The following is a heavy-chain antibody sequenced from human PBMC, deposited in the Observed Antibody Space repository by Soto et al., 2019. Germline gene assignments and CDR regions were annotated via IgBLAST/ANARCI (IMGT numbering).Heavy chain of an antibody. Sequence: GGSLRLSCAASGFTFSSYAMHWVRQAPGKGLEWVALISYDGSDKDYADSVKGRITISRDHSKDTLYLQMNSLKTEDTAVYYWTTGLSNGYYNFDYWGQGTPVTVSS. J-gene: IGHJ4*02. D-gene: IGHD3-22*01. CDR3: TTGLSNGYYNFDY. V-gene: IGHV3-30-3*01. CDR1: GFTFSSYA. CDR2: ISYDGSDK.